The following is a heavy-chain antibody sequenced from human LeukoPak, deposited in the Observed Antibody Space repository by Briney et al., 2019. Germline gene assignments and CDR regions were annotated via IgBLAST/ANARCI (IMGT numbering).Heavy chain of an antibody. J-gene: IGHJ3*02. D-gene: IGHD3-10*01. CDR2: ISAYNGNT. CDR1: GYTFTSYG. CDR3: ARRNGMGLWFGESHHAFDI. Sequence: ASVKVSCKASGYTFTSYGISWVRQAPGQGLEWMGWISAYNGNTNYAQKLQGRVTMTTDTSTSTAYMELRSLRSDDTAVYYCARRNGMGLWFGESHHAFDIWGQGTMVTVSS. V-gene: IGHV1-18*01.